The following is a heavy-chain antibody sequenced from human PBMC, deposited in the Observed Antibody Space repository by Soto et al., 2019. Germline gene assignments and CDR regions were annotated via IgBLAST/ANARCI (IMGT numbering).Heavy chain of an antibody. V-gene: IGHV5-51*01. CDR3: ARHRVTMIRGVYYYYGMDV. CDR2: IYPGDSDT. J-gene: IGHJ6*02. Sequence: GESLKISCNSSGYSFTGYWIGWVRQLPGKGLEWMGIIYPGDSDTRYSPSFQGQVTISADKSISTAYLQWSSLKASDTAMYYCARHRVTMIRGVYYYYGMDVWGPGTTVTVSS. D-gene: IGHD3-10*01. CDR1: GYSFTGYW.